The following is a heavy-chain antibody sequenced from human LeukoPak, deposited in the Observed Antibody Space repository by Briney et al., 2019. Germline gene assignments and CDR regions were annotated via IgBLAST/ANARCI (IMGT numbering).Heavy chain of an antibody. Sequence: GGSLRLSCAASGFTFSSHGMHWVRQAPGKGLEWVAVISYDENNKYYADSVKGRFTISRDNSKNTLYLQMNSLRAEDTAVYYCAKDTGSSSWYLDYGMDVWGQGTTVTVSS. CDR2: ISYDENNK. D-gene: IGHD6-13*01. CDR3: AKDTGSSSWYLDYGMDV. J-gene: IGHJ6*02. V-gene: IGHV3-30*18. CDR1: GFTFSSHG.